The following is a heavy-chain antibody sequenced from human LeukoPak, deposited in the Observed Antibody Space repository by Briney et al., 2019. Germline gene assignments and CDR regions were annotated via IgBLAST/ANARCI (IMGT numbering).Heavy chain of an antibody. CDR2: INHSGST. CDR1: GGSFGGYY. D-gene: IGHD1-26*01. V-gene: IGHV4-34*01. Sequence: KPSETLSLTCAVYGGSFGGYYWSWIRQPPGKGLEWIGEINHSGSTNYNPSLKSRVTISVDTSKNQFSLKLSSVTAADTAVYYCARAQAIVGASLWGQGTLVTVSS. J-gene: IGHJ4*02. CDR3: ARAQAIVGASL.